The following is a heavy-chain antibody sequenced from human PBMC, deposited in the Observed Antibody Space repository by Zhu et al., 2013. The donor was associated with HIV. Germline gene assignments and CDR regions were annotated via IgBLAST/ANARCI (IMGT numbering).Heavy chain of an antibody. CDR1: GYTFSGHY. J-gene: IGHJ4*02. D-gene: IGHD3-10*01. V-gene: IGHV1-2*02. CDR2: INPNIGDT. CDR3: AKDHQSSVFRGVKFDY. Sequence: QVQLVQSGAEVKKPGASVKVSCKASGYTFSGHYIHWVRQAPGQGLEWMGWINPNIGDTKYAQKFQGRVTMTRDTSISTVYLEWSRLRSDDTAVYFCAKDHQSSVFRGVKFDYWGQGTLVAVSS.